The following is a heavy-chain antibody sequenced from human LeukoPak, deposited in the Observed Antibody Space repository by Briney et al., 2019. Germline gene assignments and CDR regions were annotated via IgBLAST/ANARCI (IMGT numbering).Heavy chain of an antibody. J-gene: IGHJ4*02. CDR2: INEDGSTK. CDR3: ARDRAYSTFDY. D-gene: IGHD2/OR15-2a*01. V-gene: IGHV3-7*03. Sequence: GGSLRLSCTASEFTFSSSWMTWVRQAPGKGLAWLANINEDGSTKNYVDSVKGRFSISRDNAKESLYLQMNSLRAEDTAVYYCARDRAYSTFDYWGQGTLVTVSS. CDR1: EFTFSSSW.